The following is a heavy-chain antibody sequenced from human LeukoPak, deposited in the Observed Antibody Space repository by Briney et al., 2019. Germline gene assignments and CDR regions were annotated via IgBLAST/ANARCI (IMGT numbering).Heavy chain of an antibody. D-gene: IGHD5-24*01. CDR3: AKEGRWLQFDY. Sequence: PGGSLRLSCAASGFTFSSDAMSWVRQAPGKGLEWVSGISGSGGGTYYEDSVNGRVSISRENSKNTLYLQTNGLRAEDTAVYYCAKEGRWLQFDYWGQGTLVTVSS. J-gene: IGHJ4*02. CDR2: ISGSGGGT. CDR1: GFTFSSDA. V-gene: IGHV3-23*01.